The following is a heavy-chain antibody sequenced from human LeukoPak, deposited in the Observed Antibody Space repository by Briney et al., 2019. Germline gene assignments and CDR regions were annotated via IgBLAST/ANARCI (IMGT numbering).Heavy chain of an antibody. D-gene: IGHD3-9*01. CDR2: INPNSGGT. CDR3: ARVYCDSGDCYYYYGMDV. CDR1: GYTFTGYY. V-gene: IGHV1-2*06. J-gene: IGHJ6*02. Sequence: ASVKVSCKASGYTFTGYYMHWVRQAPGQGLEWMGRINPNSGGTNYAQKFQGRVTMTRDTSISTAYMELSRLRSDDTAVYYCARVYCDSGDCYYYYGMDVWGQGTTVTVSS.